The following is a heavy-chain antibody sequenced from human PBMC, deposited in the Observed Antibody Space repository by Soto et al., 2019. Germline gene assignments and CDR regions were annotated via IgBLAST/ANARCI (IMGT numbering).Heavy chain of an antibody. CDR3: ASPRYSSGPSDY. Sequence: DVQLVESGGGLVQPGGSLRLSCVASGFTFSDHYMDWVRQAPGKGLEWVGRIRNKANSYTTEYAASVKGRFTISRDDAKKSLFLQMNSLKTEDTAVYYCASPRYSSGPSDYWGQGTLVTVSS. J-gene: IGHJ4*02. CDR2: IRNKANSYTT. D-gene: IGHD6-19*01. CDR1: GFTFSDHY. V-gene: IGHV3-72*01.